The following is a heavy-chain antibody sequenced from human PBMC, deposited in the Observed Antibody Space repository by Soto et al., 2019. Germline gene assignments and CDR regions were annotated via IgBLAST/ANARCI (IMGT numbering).Heavy chain of an antibody. CDR2: ISYDGSNK. J-gene: IGHJ6*02. V-gene: IGHV3-30-3*01. Sequence: GGSLRLSCAASGFTFSSYAMHWVRQAPGKGLEWVAVISYDGSNKYYADSVKGRFTISRDNSKNRLYLQMNSLRAEDLVGYYCARDRGIFDDYVWGSYRYRNIRGSENTKYYYYGMDVWGQGTTVTVSS. D-gene: IGHD3-16*02. CDR1: GFTFSSYA. CDR3: ARDRGIFDDYVWGSYRYRNIRGSENTKYYYYGMDV.